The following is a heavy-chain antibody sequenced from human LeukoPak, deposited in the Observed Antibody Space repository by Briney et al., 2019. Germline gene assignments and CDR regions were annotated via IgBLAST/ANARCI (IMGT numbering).Heavy chain of an antibody. CDR2: IYYTGST. V-gene: IGHV4-61*08. CDR3: ARGGSRQSSSSDFDY. D-gene: IGHD6-6*01. CDR1: GGSISSGDYY. Sequence: SQTLCLTCTVSGGSISSGDYYWSWIRQSPEKALEWIGYIYYTGSTNYNPSLKSRVTISVDTAKNKFSLRLSSVTAADTAVYYCARGGSRQSSSSDFDYWGQGILVTVSS. J-gene: IGHJ4*02.